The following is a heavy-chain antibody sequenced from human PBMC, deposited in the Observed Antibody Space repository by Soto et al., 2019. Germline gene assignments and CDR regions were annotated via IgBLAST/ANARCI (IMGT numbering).Heavy chain of an antibody. J-gene: IGHJ4*02. CDR3: ARGPLFQIYCTNGVCPGGLDY. CDR2: ISYDGSNK. D-gene: IGHD2-8*01. V-gene: IGHV3-30*04. Sequence: GESLKISCAASGFTFSSYAMHWVRQAPGKGLEWVAVISYDGSNKYYADSVKGRFTISRDNSKNTLYLQMNSLRAEDTAVYYCARGPLFQIYCTNGVCPGGLDYWGQGTLVTVSS. CDR1: GFTFSSYA.